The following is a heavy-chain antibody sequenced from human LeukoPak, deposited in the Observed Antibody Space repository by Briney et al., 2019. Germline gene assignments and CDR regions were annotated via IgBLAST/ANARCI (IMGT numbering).Heavy chain of an antibody. Sequence: SETLSLTCAVYGGSFSGYYWSWIRQPAGKGLEWIGRIYTSGSTNYNPSLKRRVTTSVDTSKNHFSLKLSSVTAADTAVYYCARDGAVSGLDYWGQGTLVTVSS. J-gene: IGHJ4*02. V-gene: IGHV4-4*07. CDR1: GGSFSGYY. CDR2: IYTSGST. CDR3: ARDGAVSGLDY. D-gene: IGHD6-19*01.